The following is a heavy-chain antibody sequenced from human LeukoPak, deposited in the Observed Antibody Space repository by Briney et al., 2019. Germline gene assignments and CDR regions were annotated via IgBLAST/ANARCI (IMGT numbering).Heavy chain of an antibody. J-gene: IGHJ4*02. Sequence: GASVKVSCKASGYTFTSYGISWVRQAPGQGLEWMGWMNPNLGHTGYAQQFQGRVAMTRDISIATAYMELTNLRAEDTAIYYCARATGTAGYYYFDYWGQGALVTVSS. V-gene: IGHV1-8*02. D-gene: IGHD5-12*01. CDR3: ARATGTAGYYYFDY. CDR1: GYTFTSYG. CDR2: MNPNLGHT.